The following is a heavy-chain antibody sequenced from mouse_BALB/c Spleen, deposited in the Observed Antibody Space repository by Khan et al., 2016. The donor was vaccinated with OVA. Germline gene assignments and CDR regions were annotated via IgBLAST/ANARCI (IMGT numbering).Heavy chain of an antibody. J-gene: IGHJ2*01. CDR1: GYTFTSYW. CDR3: ARDRIDY. CDR2: INPSSGYT. V-gene: IGHV1-7*01. Sequence: QIQLVQSGAELAKPGASVKMSCKASGYTFTSYWMHWVKQRPGQGLEWIGYINPSSGYTEYNQNFKDKATLTADKSSSTAYMQLSSLTSEDSAVYYGARDRIDYGGQGTTLTVAS.